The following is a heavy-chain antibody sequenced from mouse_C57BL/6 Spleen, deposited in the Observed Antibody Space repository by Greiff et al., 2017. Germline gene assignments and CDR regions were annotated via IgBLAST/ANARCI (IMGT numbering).Heavy chain of an antibody. CDR3: ARGGLYGNLHPWFAY. J-gene: IGHJ3*01. D-gene: IGHD2-10*02. Sequence: VKLQESGAELVRPGTSVKMSCKASGYTFTNYWIGWAKQRPGHGLEWIGDIYPGGGYTNYNEKFKGKATLTADKSSSTAYTQFSSLTSEDSAIYYCARGGLYGNLHPWFAYWGQGTLVTVSA. CDR1: GYTFTNYW. V-gene: IGHV1-63*01. CDR2: IYPGGGYT.